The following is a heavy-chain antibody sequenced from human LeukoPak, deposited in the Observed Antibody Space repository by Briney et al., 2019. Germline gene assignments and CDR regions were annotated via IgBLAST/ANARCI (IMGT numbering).Heavy chain of an antibody. CDR1: GFTFSSYN. D-gene: IGHD3-3*01. Sequence: QSGGSLRLSCAASGFTFSSYNMNWVRQAPGKGLGWVSYISTSSSNIYYADSVKGRFTISRDNAKNSLYLQMNTLRAEDTAVYYCATAGLTVGNYELFDCWGQGTLVTVSS. CDR3: ATAGLTVGNYELFDC. J-gene: IGHJ4*02. V-gene: IGHV3-48*04. CDR2: ISTSSSNI.